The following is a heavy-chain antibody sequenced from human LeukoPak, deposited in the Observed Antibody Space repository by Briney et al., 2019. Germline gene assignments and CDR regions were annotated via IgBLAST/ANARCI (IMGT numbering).Heavy chain of an antibody. V-gene: IGHV3-66*01. J-gene: IGHJ4*02. Sequence: GRSLSLSCAASGFTVSNSYMSCVRLSPGKGLECVSVIYSTGSTFYAHSVKGRFTISRDNSKNILYLQINSLSAEDTAIYYCARDEGYSYGYSYYFHSWGQGTLVTVSS. CDR1: GFTVSNSY. D-gene: IGHD5-18*01. CDR2: IYSTGST. CDR3: ARDEGYSYGYSYYFHS.